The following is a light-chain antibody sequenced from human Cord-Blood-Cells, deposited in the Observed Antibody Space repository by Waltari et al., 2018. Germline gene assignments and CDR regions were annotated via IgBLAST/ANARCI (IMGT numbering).Light chain of an antibody. CDR1: QSVSSSY. CDR2: GAS. Sequence: EIVLTQSPGTLSLSPGERATLSCRASQSVSSSYLAWYQQKPGQAPRLLIYGASSRATGIPDRVGGSGSGTDFTLTISRLEPEDFAVYYCQQYGSSPYSFGQGTKLEIK. V-gene: IGKV3-20*01. J-gene: IGKJ2*03. CDR3: QQYGSSPYS.